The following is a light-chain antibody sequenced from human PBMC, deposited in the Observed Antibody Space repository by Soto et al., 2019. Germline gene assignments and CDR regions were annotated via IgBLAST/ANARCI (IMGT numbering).Light chain of an antibody. CDR3: QQYNNYSPT. CDR2: DAS. CDR1: QSITNW. J-gene: IGKJ1*01. V-gene: IGKV1-5*01. Sequence: DIQMTQSPSTLSAYVGDRVTITCRASQSITNWVAWYQQKPGKAPKLLSYDASTLESGVPSRFSGGGSGTDFTLTVSSLQPDDFATYYCQQYNNYSPTFGQGTKVEV.